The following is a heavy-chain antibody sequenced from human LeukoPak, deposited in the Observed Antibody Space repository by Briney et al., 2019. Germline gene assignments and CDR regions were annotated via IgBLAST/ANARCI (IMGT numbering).Heavy chain of an antibody. Sequence: SQTLSLTCTVSGGSISSGGYYWSWIRQHPGKGLERIGYIYYSGSTYYNPSLKSRVTISVDTSKNQFSLKLNSVAAADTAVYYCARDNVLLWFGFDQNWFDPWGQGTLVTVSS. V-gene: IGHV4-31*03. D-gene: IGHD3-10*01. CDR3: ARDNVLLWFGFDQNWFDP. CDR2: IYYSGST. CDR1: GGSISSGGYY. J-gene: IGHJ5*02.